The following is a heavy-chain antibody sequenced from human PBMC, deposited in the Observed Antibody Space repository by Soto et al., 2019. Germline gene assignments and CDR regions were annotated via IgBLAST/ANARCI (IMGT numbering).Heavy chain of an antibody. CDR1: GNTFASYL. J-gene: IGHJ6*02. V-gene: IGHV5-51*01. CDR2: IYPGDSDT. Sequence: XDSLHVSWQCSGNTFASYLIALVPAVPREGLEWVGVIYPGDSDTRYSPSFRGQVTISADKSISHVYLQWSSLKASDTAMYYCARNRPRQYYYGMDVWGQGTTVTVSS. CDR3: ARNRPRQYYYGMDV. D-gene: IGHD3-10*01.